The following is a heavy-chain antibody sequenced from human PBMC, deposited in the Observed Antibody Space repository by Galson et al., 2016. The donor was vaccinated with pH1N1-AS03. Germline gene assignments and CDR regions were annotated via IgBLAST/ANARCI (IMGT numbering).Heavy chain of an antibody. D-gene: IGHD3-22*01. CDR3: ARDGQLWPHYYPLDV. Sequence: ETLSLTCSVSGAPITSGSHYWTWIRQLPGKGLEWIGYIYYSVTTKFNPSLATRVTMSVDRSKSQFSLNLMSVTAADTAVYYCARDGQLWPHYYPLDVWGQGTTVTVSS. CDR1: GAPITSGSHY. V-gene: IGHV4-61*01. CDR2: IYYSVTT. J-gene: IGHJ6*02.